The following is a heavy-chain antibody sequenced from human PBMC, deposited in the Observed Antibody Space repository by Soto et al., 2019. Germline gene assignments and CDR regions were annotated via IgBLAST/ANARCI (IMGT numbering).Heavy chain of an antibody. Sequence: QLQLQESGSGLVKPSQTLSLTCAVSGGSITSGGYFWSWIRQPPGKGLEWIGYIYHSGSTYYNPSRTRRVSISVDRSKNKFSLPLSSVTAADAAVHYSPRVRGPFCGSVCYPPTPNGFAPWGQGTLVTVSS. J-gene: IGHJ5*02. CDR1: GGSITSGGYF. D-gene: IGHD2-21*02. CDR3: PRVRGPFCGSVCYPPTPNGFAP. V-gene: IGHV4-30-2*01. CDR2: IYHSGST.